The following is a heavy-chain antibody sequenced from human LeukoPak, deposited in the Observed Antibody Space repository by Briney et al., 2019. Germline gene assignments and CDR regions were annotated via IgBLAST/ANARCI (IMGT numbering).Heavy chain of an antibody. V-gene: IGHV4-34*01. D-gene: IGHD3-10*01. Sequence: SETLSLTCAVYGGSLSSYYWSWIRQPPGKGLEWIGEINHSGSTTYNPSLKSRVAISIDTSKNQFSLKLNSMTAADTAVYYCAGYYYGSGSYHNHPNFDYWGQGTLVTVSS. CDR1: GGSLSSYY. CDR2: INHSGST. CDR3: AGYYYGSGSYHNHPNFDY. J-gene: IGHJ4*02.